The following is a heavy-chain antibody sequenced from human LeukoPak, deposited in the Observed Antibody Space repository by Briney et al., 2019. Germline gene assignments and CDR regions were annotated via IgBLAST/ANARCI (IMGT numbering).Heavy chain of an antibody. CDR3: ASSRSGWFTSVDY. J-gene: IGHJ4*02. CDR1: GGSISSGGYY. D-gene: IGHD6-19*01. V-gene: IGHV4-30-2*01. CDR2: IYHSGST. Sequence: PSETLSLTCTVSGGSISSGGYYWSWIRQPPGKGLEWIGYIYHSGSTYYNPSLMSRVTVSVDTSKNQFSLRLSSVTAADTAVFYCASSRSGWFTSVDYWGQGTLVTVSS.